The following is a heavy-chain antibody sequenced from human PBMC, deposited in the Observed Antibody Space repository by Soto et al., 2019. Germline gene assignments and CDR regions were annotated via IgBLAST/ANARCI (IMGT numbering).Heavy chain of an antibody. V-gene: IGHV1-46*01. Sequence: QVQLVQSGAEVKKSGASVKVSCKASGYSFISYAMYWVRQAPGQGLEWMGIISPRDGTTTYALNFQDRVTMTRDTSTSTVYMDLTNLRSEDTAMYYCARGGETLDYWGQGTLVTVSS. J-gene: IGHJ4*02. CDR2: ISPRDGTT. CDR3: ARGGETLDY. CDR1: GYSFISYA.